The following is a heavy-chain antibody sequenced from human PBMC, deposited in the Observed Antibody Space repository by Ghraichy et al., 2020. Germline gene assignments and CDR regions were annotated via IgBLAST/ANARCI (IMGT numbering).Heavy chain of an antibody. D-gene: IGHD6-13*01. V-gene: IGHV4-30-4*08. CDR1: GGSISSGDYY. CDR2: IYYSGST. CDR3: ARGGLAAAGPYNWFDP. Sequence: SETLSLTCTVSGGSISSGDYYWSWIRQPPGKGLEWIGYIYYSGSTYYNPSLKSRVTMSVDTSKNQFSLKLISVTAADTAVYYCARGGLAAAGPYNWFDPWGQGTLVTVSS. J-gene: IGHJ5*02.